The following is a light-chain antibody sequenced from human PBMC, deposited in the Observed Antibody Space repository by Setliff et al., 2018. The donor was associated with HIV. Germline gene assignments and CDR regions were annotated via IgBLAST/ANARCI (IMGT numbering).Light chain of an antibody. CDR1: SSDVGLYSY. Sequence: QSALTQPRSVSGSPGQSVTISCTGTSSDVGLYSYVSWYQQRPGKAPKLIIYDVSKRPSGVPDRFSGSKSGNTASLTISGLQAEDEADYYCCSYAVIPPYVFGTGTKATV. V-gene: IGLV2-11*01. CDR3: CSYAVIPPYV. J-gene: IGLJ1*01. CDR2: DVS.